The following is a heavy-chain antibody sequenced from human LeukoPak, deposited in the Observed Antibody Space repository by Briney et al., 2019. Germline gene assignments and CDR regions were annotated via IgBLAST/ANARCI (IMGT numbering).Heavy chain of an antibody. V-gene: IGHV4-4*07. D-gene: IGHD3-3*01. Sequence: SETLSLTCTVSGGSISSYYGSWIRQPAGKGLEWIGRIYTSGSTNYNPSLKSRVTMSVDTSKNQFSLKLSSVTAADTAVYYCARVVLRFLESDAFDIWGQGTMVTVSS. CDR2: IYTSGST. J-gene: IGHJ3*02. CDR1: GGSISSYY. CDR3: ARVVLRFLESDAFDI.